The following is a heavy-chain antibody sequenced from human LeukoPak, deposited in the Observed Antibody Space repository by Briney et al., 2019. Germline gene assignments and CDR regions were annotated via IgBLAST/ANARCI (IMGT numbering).Heavy chain of an antibody. V-gene: IGHV3-30-3*01. Sequence: GRSLRLSCAASGFTFSSYAMHWVRQAPGKGLEWVAVISYDGSNKYYADSVKGRFTISGDNSKNTLYLQMNSLRAEDTAVYYCARDGSSWYFDYWGQGTLVTVSS. J-gene: IGHJ4*02. CDR2: ISYDGSNK. D-gene: IGHD6-13*01. CDR3: ARDGSSWYFDY. CDR1: GFTFSSYA.